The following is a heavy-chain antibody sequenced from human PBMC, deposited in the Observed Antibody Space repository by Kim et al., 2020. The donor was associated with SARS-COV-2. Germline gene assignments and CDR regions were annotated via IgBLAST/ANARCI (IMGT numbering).Heavy chain of an antibody. CDR1: GGSISSSNW. V-gene: IGHV4-4*02. D-gene: IGHD2-15*01. J-gene: IGHJ4*02. CDR3: ARVGCSGGSCLPLRKILYYFDY. CDR2: IYHSGST. Sequence: SETLSLTCAVSGGSISSSNWWSWVRQPPGKGLEWIGEIYHSGSTNYNPSLKSRVTISVDKSKNQFSLKLSSVTAADTAVYYCARVGCSGGSCLPLRKILYYFDYWGQGTLVTVSS.